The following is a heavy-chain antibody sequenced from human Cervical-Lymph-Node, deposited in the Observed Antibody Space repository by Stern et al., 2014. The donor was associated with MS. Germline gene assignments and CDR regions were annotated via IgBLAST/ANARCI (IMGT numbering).Heavy chain of an antibody. J-gene: IGHJ6*02. D-gene: IGHD3-22*01. CDR2: ISSSSSYI. Sequence: EVQLVESGGGLVKPGGSLRLSCAASGFTFSSYSMNWVRQAPGPGLEWVSSISSSSSYIYYADPVKGRFTIFRDNAKNSLYLQMNSLRAEDTAVYYCAREEYYYDSSGYSVWGQGTTVTVSS. CDR3: AREEYYYDSSGYSV. V-gene: IGHV3-21*01. CDR1: GFTFSSYS.